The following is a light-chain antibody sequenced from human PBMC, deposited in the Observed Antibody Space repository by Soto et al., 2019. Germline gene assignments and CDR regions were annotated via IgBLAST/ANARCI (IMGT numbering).Light chain of an antibody. CDR2: EVS. Sequence: QSVLTQPASVSGSPGQSITISCIGTSSDVGSYNLVSWYQQHPGKAPKVLIYEVSERPSGVSNRFSGSKSGNTASLTVSGLQAEDEADYYCSSYAGSNILVFGGGTKVTVL. CDR3: SSYAGSNILV. V-gene: IGLV2-23*02. CDR1: SSDVGSYNL. J-gene: IGLJ3*02.